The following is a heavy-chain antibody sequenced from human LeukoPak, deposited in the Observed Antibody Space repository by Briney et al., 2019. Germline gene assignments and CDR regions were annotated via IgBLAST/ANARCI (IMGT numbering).Heavy chain of an antibody. CDR3: ARSGTYYKSFDY. CDR1: GFTFVNYA. CDR2: ISGSGDST. D-gene: IGHD1-26*01. V-gene: IGHV3-23*01. Sequence: PGGSLRLSCAASGFTFVNYAMSWVRQAPGKGLEWVSAISGSGDSTYYADSVKGRFTMSRDNSKNTLYLQMNSLRAEDTAVYYCARSGTYYKSFDYWGQGTLVTVSS. J-gene: IGHJ4*02.